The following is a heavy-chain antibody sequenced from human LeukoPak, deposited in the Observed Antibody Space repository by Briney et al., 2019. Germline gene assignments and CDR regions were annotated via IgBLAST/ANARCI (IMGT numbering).Heavy chain of an antibody. J-gene: IGHJ4*02. V-gene: IGHV3-66*02. Sequence: PGGSLRLSCAASGFTVSSNYMSWVRQAPGKGLEWVSVIYSGGSTYYADSVKGRFTISRDNSKNTLYLQMNSLRAEDTAVYYCARDPQYNSSWNFDYWGQGTLVTVSS. CDR3: ARDPQYNSSWNFDY. CDR2: IYSGGST. D-gene: IGHD6-13*01. CDR1: GFTVSSNY.